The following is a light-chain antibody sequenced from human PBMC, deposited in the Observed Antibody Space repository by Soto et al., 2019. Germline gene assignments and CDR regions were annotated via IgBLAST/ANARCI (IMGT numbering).Light chain of an antibody. CDR2: GNS. CDR1: SSNIGAGYD. CDR3: QSYDSSLSVHVV. Sequence: QSALTQPPSVSGAPGQRVTISCTGCSSNIGAGYDVHWYQQLPGTAPKLLIYGNSNRPSGVPDRFSGSKSGTSASLAITGLQAEDEADYYCQSYDSSLSVHVVFGGGTKVTVL. J-gene: IGLJ2*01. V-gene: IGLV1-40*01.